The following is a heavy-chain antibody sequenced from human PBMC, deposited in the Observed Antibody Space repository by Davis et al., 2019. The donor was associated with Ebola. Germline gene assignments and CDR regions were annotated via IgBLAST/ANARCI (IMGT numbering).Heavy chain of an antibody. V-gene: IGHV1-2*02. CDR3: TRGVLRFLEWLFKDNWFDP. CDR2: MNPNSGGT. D-gene: IGHD3-3*01. Sequence: ASVKVSCKASGYTFTSYDINWVRQATGQGLEWMGWMNPNSGGTNYAQKFQGRVTMTRDTSISTAYMELSRLRSDDTAVYYCTRGVLRFLEWLFKDNWFDPWGQGTLVTVSS. J-gene: IGHJ5*02. CDR1: GYTFTSYD.